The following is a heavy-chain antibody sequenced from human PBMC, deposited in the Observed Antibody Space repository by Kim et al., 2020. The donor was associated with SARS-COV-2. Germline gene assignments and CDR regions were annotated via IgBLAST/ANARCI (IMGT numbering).Heavy chain of an antibody. J-gene: IGHJ6*02. V-gene: IGHV3-21*01. D-gene: IGHD2-15*01. CDR3: AREGTYCNGDNCYGEYYYNYYAMDV. Sequence: GGSLRLSCEASGFTFSSYGMTWVRQAPGKGLEWVSSISSSSSYIYYADSVKGRFTISRDNAKNSLSLQMNSLRAADTAIYYCAREGTYCNGDNCYGEYYYNYYAMDVWGQGTTVTVSS. CDR2: ISSSSSYI. CDR1: GFTFSSYG.